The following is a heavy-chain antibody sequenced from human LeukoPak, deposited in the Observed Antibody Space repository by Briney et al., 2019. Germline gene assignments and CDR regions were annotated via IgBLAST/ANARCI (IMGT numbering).Heavy chain of an antibody. V-gene: IGHV3-48*03. CDR1: GFTFSSYE. D-gene: IGHD3-10*01. CDR2: ISSSGSTI. J-gene: IGHJ4*02. Sequence: GGSLRLSCAASGFTFSSYEMNWVRQAPGKGLEWVSYISSSGSTIYYADSVKGRFTISRDNAKNSLYLQMNSLRAEDTAVYYCVKGFRTSIMVREGGGYWGQGTLVTVSS. CDR3: VKGFRTSIMVREGGGY.